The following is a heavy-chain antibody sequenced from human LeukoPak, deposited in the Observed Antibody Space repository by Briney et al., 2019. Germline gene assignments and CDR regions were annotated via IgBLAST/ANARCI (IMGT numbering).Heavy chain of an antibody. CDR1: GYTFTGYY. CDR3: ARDYPVDTAPYYYYYYMDV. V-gene: IGHV1-18*04. J-gene: IGHJ6*03. CDR2: ISAYNGNT. Sequence: ASVKVSCKASGYTFTGYYMHWVRQAPGQGLEWMGWISAYNGNTNYAQKLQGRVTMTTDTSTSTAYMELSSLRSEDTAVYYRARDYPVDTAPYYYYYYMDVWGKGTTVTVSS. D-gene: IGHD5-18*01.